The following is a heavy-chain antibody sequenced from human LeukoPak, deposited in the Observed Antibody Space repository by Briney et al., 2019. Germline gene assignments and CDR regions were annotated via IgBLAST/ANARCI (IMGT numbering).Heavy chain of an antibody. D-gene: IGHD6-19*01. Sequence: SVKVSCKASGGTFSSYAISWVRQAPGQGLEWMGGIIPIFGTANYAQKFQGRVTITADESTSTAYMELSSLRSEDTAVYYCARPYYSSGLHDAFDIWGQGTMVTVSS. CDR1: GGTFSSYA. V-gene: IGHV1-69*01. CDR3: ARPYYSSGLHDAFDI. CDR2: IIPIFGTA. J-gene: IGHJ3*02.